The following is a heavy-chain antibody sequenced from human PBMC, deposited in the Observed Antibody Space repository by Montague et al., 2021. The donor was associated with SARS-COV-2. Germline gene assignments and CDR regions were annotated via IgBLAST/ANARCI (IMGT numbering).Heavy chain of an antibody. CDR3: ARVKWELSVGNVFDI. Sequence: SETLSLTCTVSGGSISSSSYYWAWIRQPPGKGLEWNGSIYHSGSTFYNPSLKSRVSMYVDTSKNQFSLKLSPVTAADTAMYYCARVKWELSVGNVFDIWGQGTMVTVSS. CDR2: IYHSGST. V-gene: IGHV4-39*01. D-gene: IGHD1-26*01. CDR1: GGSISSSSYY. J-gene: IGHJ3*02.